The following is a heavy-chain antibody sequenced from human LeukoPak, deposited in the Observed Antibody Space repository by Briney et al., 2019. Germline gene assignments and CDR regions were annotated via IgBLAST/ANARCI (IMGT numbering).Heavy chain of an antibody. V-gene: IGHV3-48*03. CDR2: ISSSGSTI. D-gene: IGHD3-10*01. J-gene: IGHJ4*02. Sequence: GGSLRLSCAASGFTFSSYEMNWVRQAPGKGLEWVSYISSSGSTIYYADSVKGRFTISRDNAKNSLYLQMNSLRAEDTAVYYCARDEVTMVRGVITYYFDYWGQGTLVTVSS. CDR1: GFTFSSYE. CDR3: ARDEVTMVRGVITYYFDY.